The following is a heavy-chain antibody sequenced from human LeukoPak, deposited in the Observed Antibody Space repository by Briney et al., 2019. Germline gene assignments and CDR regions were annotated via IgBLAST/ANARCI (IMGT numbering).Heavy chain of an antibody. V-gene: IGHV1-18*01. J-gene: IGHJ5*02. CDR2: ISAYNGNT. CDR1: GYTFTSYG. CDR3: ARTPWGGAAAGTTMFYWFDP. D-gene: IGHD6-13*01. Sequence: ASVKVSCKASGYTFTSYGISWVRQAPGQGLEWMGWISAYNGNTNYAQKLQGRVTMTTDTSTSTAYMELRSLRSDDTAVYYCARTPWGGAAAGTTMFYWFDPWGQGTLVTVSS.